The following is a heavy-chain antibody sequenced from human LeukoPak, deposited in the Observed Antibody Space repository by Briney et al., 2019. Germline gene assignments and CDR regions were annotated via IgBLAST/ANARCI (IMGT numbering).Heavy chain of an antibody. CDR3: AKEPSFELSTSPMLWY. Sequence: PGGSLRLSCAASGFTFSSYAMSWVRQAPGKGLEWVSAISGSGGSTYYADSVKGRFTISRDNSKNTLYLQMNSLRAEDTAVYYCAKEPSFELSTSPMLWYWGQGTLVTVSS. CDR1: GFTFSSYA. D-gene: IGHD2-2*01. V-gene: IGHV3-23*01. J-gene: IGHJ4*02. CDR2: ISGSGGST.